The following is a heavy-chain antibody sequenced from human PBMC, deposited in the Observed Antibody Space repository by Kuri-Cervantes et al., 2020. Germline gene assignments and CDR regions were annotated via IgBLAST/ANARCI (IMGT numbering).Heavy chain of an antibody. D-gene: IGHD3-16*01. CDR2: IYYSGST. V-gene: IGHV4-31*03. Sequence: LRLSCTVSGGPISSGGYYWSWLRQHPGKGLEWIGYIYYSGSTYYNPSLKSRVTISVDTSKNQFSLKLSPVTAADTAVYYCARVLGNWFDPWGQGTLVTVSS. J-gene: IGHJ5*02. CDR1: GGPISSGGYY. CDR3: ARVLGNWFDP.